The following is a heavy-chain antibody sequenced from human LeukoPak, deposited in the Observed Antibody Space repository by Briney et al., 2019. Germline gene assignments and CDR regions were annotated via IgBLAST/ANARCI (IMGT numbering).Heavy chain of an antibody. Sequence: GGSLRLSCAASGFTFSSYAMSWVRQAPGKGLEWVSAISGSGGSTYYADSVKGRFTISRDNSKNTLYLQMNSLRAEDTAIYYGEKDLRQTYYDSSGPLDYWGQGTLVTVSS. CDR3: EKDLRQTYYDSSGPLDY. D-gene: IGHD3-22*01. V-gene: IGHV3-23*01. CDR2: ISGSGGST. J-gene: IGHJ4*02. CDR1: GFTFSSYA.